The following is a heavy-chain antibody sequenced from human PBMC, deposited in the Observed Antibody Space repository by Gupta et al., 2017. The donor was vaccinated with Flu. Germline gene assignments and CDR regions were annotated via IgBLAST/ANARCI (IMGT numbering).Heavy chain of an antibody. CDR3: TALAAPTDY. Sequence: EVQMVESGGGLVLPGGSLRLTCATSGFAFRNYWMHWVRQVPGKGLTWVSEINDDGSITTYAPSVKGRFTISRDNAMNTLYLQMNSLTAEDSAVYYCTALAAPTDYWGQGTLVTVSS. CDR2: INDDGSIT. CDR1: GFAFRNYW. D-gene: IGHD6-6*01. J-gene: IGHJ4*02. V-gene: IGHV3-74*01.